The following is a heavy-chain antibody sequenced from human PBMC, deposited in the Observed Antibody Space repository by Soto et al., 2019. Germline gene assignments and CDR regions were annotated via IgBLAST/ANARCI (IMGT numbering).Heavy chain of an antibody. CDR1: GYTFTTYA. D-gene: IGHD6-19*01. V-gene: IGHV1-3*01. J-gene: IGHJ6*02. Sequence: ASVKFSCRASGYTFTTYAMHWVRQAPGQRLEWMGWINAGNGNTKYSQKFQGRVTITRDTSASTAYMELSSLRSEDTAVYYCARVTSTGWGLMDVWGQGTTVTVSS. CDR2: INAGNGNT. CDR3: ARVTSTGWGLMDV.